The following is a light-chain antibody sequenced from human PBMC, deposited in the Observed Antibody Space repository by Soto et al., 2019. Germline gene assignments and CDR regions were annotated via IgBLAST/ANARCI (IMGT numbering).Light chain of an antibody. Sequence: DIVMTQSPDSLAVSLGERATINCKSSQSVLYSSNNRNYLAWYQQKPGQPPKLLIYWASTRESGFPDRFSGSGSVTDFTLTISSLQAEDVAVYYCQQYYSTPWTVGQGTKVEIK. CDR3: QQYYSTPWT. CDR1: QSVLYSSNNRNY. V-gene: IGKV4-1*01. CDR2: WAS. J-gene: IGKJ1*01.